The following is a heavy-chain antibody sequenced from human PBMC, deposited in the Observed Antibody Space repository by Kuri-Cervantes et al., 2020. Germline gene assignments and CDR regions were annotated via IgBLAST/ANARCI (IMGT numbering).Heavy chain of an antibody. CDR1: GDTFSSYD. J-gene: IGHJ6*02. CDR2: MNPNSGNT. Sequence: ASVKVSCKASGDTFSSYDINWVRQAPGQGLEWMGWMNPNSGNTDYAQKFQGRVTMTRDTSISTAYMELSRLTSDDTAVYYCARNRSLGYYGSGRYLIHHYYYYGMDVWGQGTTVTVSS. V-gene: IGHV1-8*01. CDR3: ARNRSLGYYGSGRYLIHHYYYYGMDV. D-gene: IGHD3-10*01.